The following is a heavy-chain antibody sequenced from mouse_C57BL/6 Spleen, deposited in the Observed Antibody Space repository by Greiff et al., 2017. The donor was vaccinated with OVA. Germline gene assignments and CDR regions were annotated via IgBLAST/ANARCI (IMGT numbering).Heavy chain of an antibody. CDR2: INPNNGGT. J-gene: IGHJ4*01. CDR1: GYTFTDYN. Sequence: SGPELVKPGASVKMSCKASGYTFTDYNMHWVKQSHGKSLEWIGYINPNNGGTSYNQKFKGKATLTVNKSSSTAYMELRSLTSEDSAVYYCARLAYYDYDGDYYAMDYWGQGTSVTVSS. CDR3: ARLAYYDYDGDYYAMDY. V-gene: IGHV1-22*01. D-gene: IGHD2-4*01.